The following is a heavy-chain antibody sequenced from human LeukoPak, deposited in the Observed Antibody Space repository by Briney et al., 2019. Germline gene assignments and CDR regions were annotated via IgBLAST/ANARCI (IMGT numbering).Heavy chain of an antibody. V-gene: IGHV4-34*01. D-gene: IGHD3-10*01. CDR3: ARDRSAGSSIVHAFDI. CDR1: GGSFSGYY. Sequence: SETLSLTCAVYGGSFSGYYWSWIRQPPGKGLEWIGEINHSGSTNYNPSLKSRVTISVDTSKNQFSLKLSSVTAADTAVYYCARDRSAGSSIVHAFDIWGQGTMVTVSS. CDR2: INHSGST. J-gene: IGHJ3*02.